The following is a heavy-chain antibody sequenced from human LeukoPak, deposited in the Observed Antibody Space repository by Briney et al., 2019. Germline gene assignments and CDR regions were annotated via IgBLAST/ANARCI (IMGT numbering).Heavy chain of an antibody. Sequence: GGSLRLSCAASGFTFSSYEMNCVRQAPGKGLEWVSYISSSGSTKYYADSVKGRFTISRGNAKNSLYLQMNSLRAEDTAVYYCTRDLYGMDVWGQGTTVTVSS. CDR2: ISSSGSTK. CDR3: TRDLYGMDV. V-gene: IGHV3-48*03. J-gene: IGHJ6*02. CDR1: GFTFSSYE.